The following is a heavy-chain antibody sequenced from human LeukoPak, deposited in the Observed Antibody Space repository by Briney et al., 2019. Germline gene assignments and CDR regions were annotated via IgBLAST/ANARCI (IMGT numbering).Heavy chain of an antibody. CDR3: AKDTPRITMIVVVKDAFDI. CDR2: ISGSGGST. V-gene: IGHV3-23*01. D-gene: IGHD3-22*01. CDR1: GFTFSNYA. J-gene: IGHJ3*02. Sequence: PGGSLRLSCAAAGFTFSNYAMTWVRQAPGKGLEWVSSISGSGGSTYYADSVKGRFTISRDNSKNTLYLQMYSLRAEDTAVYYCAKDTPRITMIVVVKDAFDIWGQGTMVTVSS.